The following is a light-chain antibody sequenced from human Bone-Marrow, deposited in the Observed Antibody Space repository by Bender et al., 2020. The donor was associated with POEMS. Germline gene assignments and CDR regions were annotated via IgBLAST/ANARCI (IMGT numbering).Light chain of an antibody. CDR3: NSRDNSGNHLI. V-gene: IGLV3-1*01. CDR2: QDT. CDR1: KLGEEY. Sequence: SYELTQPPSVSVSPGQTATITCSGEKLGEEYACWYQQKPGQSPVVVIYQDTKRPSGIPERFSGSSSGNTASLTITGAQAEDEADYYCNSRDNSGNHLIFGGGTKLTVL. J-gene: IGLJ2*01.